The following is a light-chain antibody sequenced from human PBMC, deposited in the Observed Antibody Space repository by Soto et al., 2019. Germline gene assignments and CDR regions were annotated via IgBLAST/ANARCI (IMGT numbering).Light chain of an antibody. CDR3: HQYAWAPLT. CDR2: LAS. J-gene: IGKJ4*01. CDR1: QSVGSNY. V-gene: IGKV3-20*01. Sequence: IVLTQSPDTLSLSPGERATLSCRASQSVGSNYLAWYQQKPGRAPKVLIHLASTRATGTPDRFSGSGSGTDFTLTISRLEPEDFAVYYCHQYAWAPLTFGGGTKVEIK.